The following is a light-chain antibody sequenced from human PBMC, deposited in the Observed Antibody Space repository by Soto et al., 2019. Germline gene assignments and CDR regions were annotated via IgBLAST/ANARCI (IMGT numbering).Light chain of an antibody. Sequence: QSVLTQPPSVSAAPGQKVTVSCSGSSSNLGNNYVSWYQHLPGTAPKLLIYANDKRPSGIPDRFSGSKSGTPATLVITGLQTGDEADYYCGTWDNSRRAVYVFGTGSKVTVL. CDR3: GTWDNSRRAVYV. V-gene: IGLV1-51*01. CDR1: SSNLGNNY. J-gene: IGLJ1*01. CDR2: AND.